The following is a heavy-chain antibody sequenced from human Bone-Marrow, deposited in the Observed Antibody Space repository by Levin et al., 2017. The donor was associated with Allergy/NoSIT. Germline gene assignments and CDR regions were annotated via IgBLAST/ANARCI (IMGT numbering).Heavy chain of an antibody. D-gene: IGHD3/OR15-3a*01. Sequence: PSETLSLTCTVSGTSLTGNNWWTWVRQSPNKGLEWIGEIFHSGSANYHPSLKSRVTLSIDKSKNHVSLRLDSVTAADTGVYFCTKGSQEGLYGLDVWGQGTTVTVSS. CDR3: TKGSQEGLYGLDV. CDR1: GTSLTGNNW. J-gene: IGHJ6*02. V-gene: IGHV4/OR15-8*01. CDR2: IFHSGSA.